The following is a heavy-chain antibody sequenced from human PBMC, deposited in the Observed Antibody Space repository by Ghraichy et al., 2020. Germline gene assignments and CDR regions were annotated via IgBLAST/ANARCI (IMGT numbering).Heavy chain of an antibody. CDR3: AIHHYDILTGYGY. D-gene: IGHD3-9*01. CDR2: ISGSGGSK. Sequence: GGSLRLSCAASGFTFSSYAMSWVRQAPGKGLEWVSAISGSGGSKYYADSVKGRFTISRDNSKNTLYLQMNSLRAEDTAVYFCAIHHYDILTGYGYWGQGTLVTVSS. CDR1: GFTFSSYA. V-gene: IGHV3-23*01. J-gene: IGHJ4*02.